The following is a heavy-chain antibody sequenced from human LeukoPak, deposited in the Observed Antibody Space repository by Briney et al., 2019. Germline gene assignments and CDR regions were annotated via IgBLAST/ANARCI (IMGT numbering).Heavy chain of an antibody. CDR1: SGSINNYY. D-gene: IGHD1-14*01. CDR2: ILSSGST. Sequence: SETLSLTCPDSSGSINNYYWSWIRQTPGKGLEWLGYILSSGSTNYNPSVKSRVTISVDTSKSQFSLKLSSVTAADTAVYYCARTNQISETAFDIWGQGTMVIVTS. V-gene: IGHV4-59*01. J-gene: IGHJ3*02. CDR3: ARTNQISETAFDI.